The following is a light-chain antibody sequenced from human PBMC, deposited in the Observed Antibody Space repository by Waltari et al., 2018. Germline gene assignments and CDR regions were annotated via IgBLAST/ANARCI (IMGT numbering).Light chain of an antibody. J-gene: IGKJ3*01. Sequence: DIVMTQSPDSLAVSLTERATINCNSTQSVLYSSNNKNYLAWYQQKPGQPPTLLIYWASTRESGVPDRFSGSGSGTDFTLTISSLQAEDVAVYYCQQYYSTPLTFGPGTKVDIK. CDR3: QQYYSTPLT. CDR1: QSVLYSSNNKNY. V-gene: IGKV4-1*01. CDR2: WAS.